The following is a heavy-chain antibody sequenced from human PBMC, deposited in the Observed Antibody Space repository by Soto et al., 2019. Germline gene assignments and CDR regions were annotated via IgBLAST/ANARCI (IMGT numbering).Heavy chain of an antibody. CDR1: GFAFRSYT. CDR2: ISSGSSNI. V-gene: IGHV3-21*01. Sequence: EVQLVESGGGLVKPGGSLTLSCAGSGFAFRSYTMNWVRQPPGKGLAWVASISSGSSNIYYADSVKGRFTISRDNAKDSLYLQMDSLRAEDSAVYYCASATVVAGNFDFWGQGTLLTVSS. J-gene: IGHJ4*02. CDR3: ASATVVAGNFDF. D-gene: IGHD2-15*01.